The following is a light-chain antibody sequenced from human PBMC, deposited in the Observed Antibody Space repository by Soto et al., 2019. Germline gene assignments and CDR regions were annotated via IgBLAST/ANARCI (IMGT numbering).Light chain of an antibody. CDR3: QQYNSYPLT. CDR2: KAS. Sequence: DIQMTQSPSTLSASVGDRATITCRASQSISSWLAWYQQKPGQAPNLLIYKASSLESGVPSRFSGSGSGTAFPLTISSLQTDDFATYYGQQYNSYPLTFGGGTKVEIK. V-gene: IGKV1-5*03. J-gene: IGKJ4*01. CDR1: QSISSW.